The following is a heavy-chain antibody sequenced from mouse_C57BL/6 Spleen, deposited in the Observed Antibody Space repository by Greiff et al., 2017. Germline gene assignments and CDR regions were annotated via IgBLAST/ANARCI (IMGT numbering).Heavy chain of an antibody. Sequence: QVQLQQPGAELVKPGASVKMSCKASVYTFTSYWITWVKQRPGQGLEWIGDIYPGSGSTNYNEKFKSKATLTVDTSSSTAYMQLSSLTSEDSAVYYCARRIVATRAMDYWGQGTSVTVAS. D-gene: IGHD1-1*01. V-gene: IGHV1-55*01. CDR2: IYPGSGST. CDR1: VYTFTSYW. J-gene: IGHJ4*01. CDR3: ARRIVATRAMDY.